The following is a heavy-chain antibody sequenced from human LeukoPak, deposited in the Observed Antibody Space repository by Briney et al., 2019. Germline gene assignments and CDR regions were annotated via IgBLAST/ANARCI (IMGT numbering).Heavy chain of an antibody. CDR3: ARGEVVVASTSWFDP. D-gene: IGHD2-15*01. Sequence: GASVKVSCKASGYTFSSYYMHWVRQAPAQGLEWMGIINPSSGSTSYAQKFQGRVTMTRDTSTSTVSMELSSLRSEDTAVYYCARGEVVVASTSWFDPWGQGTLVTVSS. V-gene: IGHV1-46*01. CDR2: INPSSGST. J-gene: IGHJ5*02. CDR1: GYTFSSYY.